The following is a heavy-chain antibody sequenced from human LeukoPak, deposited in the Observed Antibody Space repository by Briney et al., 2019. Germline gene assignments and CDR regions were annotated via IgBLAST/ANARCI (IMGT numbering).Heavy chain of an antibody. CDR1: GFTFSSYE. CDR2: ITSSGNTT. J-gene: IGHJ4*02. D-gene: IGHD6-19*01. V-gene: IGHV3-48*03. CDR3: ARRVAGFMAD. Sequence: PGGSLRLSCAASGFTFSSYEMKWVRQAPGKGLEWVSYITSSGNTTYYADSVKGRFTISRDNTKNTVYLQMNSLRAEDTAVYYCARRVAGFMADWGQGTLVTVSS.